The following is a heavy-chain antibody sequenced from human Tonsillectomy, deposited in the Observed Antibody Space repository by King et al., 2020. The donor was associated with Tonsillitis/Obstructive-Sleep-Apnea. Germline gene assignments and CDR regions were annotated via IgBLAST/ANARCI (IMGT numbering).Heavy chain of an antibody. Sequence: VQLVESGGGLVKPGGSLRLSCAASGFTFSDAWMSWVRQAPGKGLEWVGRIKSKGSGETTDYAAPVKGRFTISRDDSKNTLYLQMNSLKTEDTAVYYCSWINRVVGVIAESYFYYMDVWGKGTAVTVSS. V-gene: IGHV3-15*01. CDR1: GFTFSDAW. D-gene: IGHD3-16*02. CDR2: IKSKGSGETT. CDR3: SWINRVVGVIAESYFYYMDV. J-gene: IGHJ6*03.